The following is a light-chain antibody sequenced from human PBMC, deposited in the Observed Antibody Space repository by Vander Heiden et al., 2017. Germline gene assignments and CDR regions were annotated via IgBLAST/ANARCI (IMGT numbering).Light chain of an antibody. CDR3: QQFGSSPWT. Sequence: ELVLTQSPGPLSLSPGERATLSCRASQRVSSSSLTWYQQKPGQAPRVLIYDASSRATGIPDRFRGSGSGTDFTLTISRLEPEDFAVYYCQQFGSSPWTFGQGTKVEFK. J-gene: IGKJ1*01. CDR1: QRVSSSS. V-gene: IGKV3-20*01. CDR2: DAS.